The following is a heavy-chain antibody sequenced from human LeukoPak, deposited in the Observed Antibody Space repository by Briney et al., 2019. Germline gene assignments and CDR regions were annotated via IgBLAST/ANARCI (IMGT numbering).Heavy chain of an antibody. CDR3: ARGLRISDY. Sequence: SETLSLTCTVSGGSISGSSYYWGWIRQPPGKGLEWIGSIYYSGSTYYNPSHKSRVTISVDTSKNQFSLKLSSVTAADTAVYYCARGLRISDYWGQGTLVTVSS. V-gene: IGHV4-39*07. CDR2: IYYSGST. D-gene: IGHD5-12*01. CDR1: GGSISGSSYY. J-gene: IGHJ4*02.